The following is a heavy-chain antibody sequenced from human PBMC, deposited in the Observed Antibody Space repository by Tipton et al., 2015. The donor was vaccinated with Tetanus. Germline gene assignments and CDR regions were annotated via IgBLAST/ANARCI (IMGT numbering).Heavy chain of an antibody. CDR2: ISYDGSNK. Sequence: SLRLSCAASGFTFSSYAMHWVRQAPGKGLEWAAVISYDGSNKYYADSVKGRLTISRDNSKNTLYLQMNSLGDEDTAVYYCARAAYISTPDLWGQGTLVTVSS. D-gene: IGHD6-13*01. J-gene: IGHJ5*02. CDR3: ARAAYISTPDL. V-gene: IGHV3-30-3*01. CDR1: GFTFSSYA.